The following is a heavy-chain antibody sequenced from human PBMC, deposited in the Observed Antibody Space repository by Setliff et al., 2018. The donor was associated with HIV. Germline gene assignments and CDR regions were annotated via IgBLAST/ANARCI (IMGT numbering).Heavy chain of an antibody. J-gene: IGHJ3*02. Sequence: KPSETLSLTCTVSGGSISSYYWSWIRQPPGKGLEWIGYIYYSGSTNYNPSLKSRITASVDTSRNQFSLDLNSVTAADTAVYYCARAISFDFGSGIKGTFDIWGLGTVVTVSS. CDR2: IYYSGST. CDR3: ARAISFDFGSGIKGTFDI. V-gene: IGHV4-59*08. CDR1: GGSISSYY. D-gene: IGHD3-10*01.